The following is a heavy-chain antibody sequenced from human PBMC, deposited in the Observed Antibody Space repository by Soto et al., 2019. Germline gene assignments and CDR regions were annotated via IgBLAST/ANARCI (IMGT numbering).Heavy chain of an antibody. CDR2: ISYDGSNK. CDR3: AKGKVDASYFDY. Sequence: QVQLVESGGGVVQPGRSLRLSCAASGFTFSSYGMHWVRQAPGKGLEWVAVISYDGSNKYYADSVKGRFTISRDNSKNTRDLQMNILSAEDTAVYYCAKGKVDASYFDYWGQGTLVTVSS. V-gene: IGHV3-30*18. D-gene: IGHD3-9*01. CDR1: GFTFSSYG. J-gene: IGHJ4*02.